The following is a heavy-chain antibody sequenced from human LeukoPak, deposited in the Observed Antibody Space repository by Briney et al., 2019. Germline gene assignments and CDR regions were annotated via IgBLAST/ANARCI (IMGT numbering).Heavy chain of an antibody. Sequence: ASVKVSCKASGGTFSSYAISWVRQAPGQGLEWIGGIIPIFGTANYAQKFQERVTITRDMSTSTAYMELSSLRSEDTAVYYCAADPGLRFLEWVTYDAFDIWGQGTMVTVSS. CDR2: IIPIFGTA. J-gene: IGHJ3*02. D-gene: IGHD3-3*01. CDR1: GGTFSSYA. V-gene: IGHV1-69*05. CDR3: AADPGLRFLEWVTYDAFDI.